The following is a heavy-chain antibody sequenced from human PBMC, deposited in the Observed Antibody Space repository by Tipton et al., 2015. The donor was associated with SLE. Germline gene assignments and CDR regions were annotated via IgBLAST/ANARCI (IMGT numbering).Heavy chain of an antibody. CDR3: ARDVMRSMWFGELSS. D-gene: IGHD3-10*01. CDR2: IHYSGST. CDR1: GGSISSSNW. J-gene: IGHJ5*02. Sequence: TLSLTCAVSGGSISSSNWWSWVRQPPGKGLEWIGYIHYSGSTYYNPSLTSRLTISVDTSKNQFSLRLNSVTAADTAVYYCARDVMRSMWFGELSSWGQGALVTVSS. V-gene: IGHV4-4*02.